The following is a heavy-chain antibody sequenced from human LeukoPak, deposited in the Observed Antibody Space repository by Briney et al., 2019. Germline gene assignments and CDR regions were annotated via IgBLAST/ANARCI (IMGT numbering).Heavy chain of an antibody. CDR2: ISYDGSNK. J-gene: IGHJ4*02. V-gene: IGHV3-30-3*01. Sequence: PGRSLRLSCAASGFSFSSYAMHWVRQAPGKGLEWVAVISYDGSNKYYADSVKGRFTISRDSSKNTLYLQMNSLRAEDTAVYYCARDSGYYLDYWGQGTLVTVSS. CDR1: GFSFSSYA. D-gene: IGHD3-22*01. CDR3: ARDSGYYLDY.